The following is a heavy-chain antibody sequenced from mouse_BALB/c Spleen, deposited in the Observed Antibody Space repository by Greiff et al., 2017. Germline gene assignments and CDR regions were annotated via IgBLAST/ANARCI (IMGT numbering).Heavy chain of an antibody. Sequence: EVQVVESGGGLVQPGGSLKLSCAASGFTFSSYGMSWVRQTPDKRLELVATINSNGGSTYYPDSVKGRFTISRDNAKNTLYLQMSSLKSEDTAMYYCARSRNFDYWGQGTTLTVSS. V-gene: IGHV5-6-3*01. CDR1: GFTFSSYG. CDR2: INSNGGST. J-gene: IGHJ2*01. CDR3: ARSRNFDY.